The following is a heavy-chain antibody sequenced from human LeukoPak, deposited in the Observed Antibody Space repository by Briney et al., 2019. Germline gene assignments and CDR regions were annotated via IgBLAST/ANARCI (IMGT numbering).Heavy chain of an antibody. CDR3: AKYHKRDGNRYFDF. D-gene: IGHD1-14*01. CDR1: GFTFNSYG. V-gene: IGHV3-30*02. J-gene: IGHJ4*02. Sequence: GGSLSLSCVASGFTFNSYGIHWVRQAPGKGLEWVAFIGYDSIKKYYADSVKGRFTISRDNSMNTLYLQMNSLRAEDTAVYYCAKYHKRDGNRYFDFWGQGTLVTVSS. CDR2: IGYDSIKK.